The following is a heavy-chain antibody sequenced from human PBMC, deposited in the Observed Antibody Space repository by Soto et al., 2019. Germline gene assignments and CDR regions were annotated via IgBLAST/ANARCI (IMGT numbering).Heavy chain of an antibody. CDR3: ARDRHSLAVAYLNWFDP. Sequence: QVQLVQSGAEVKKPGSSVKVSCKASGGTFSSYTISWVRQAPGQGLEWMGRIIPILGIANYAQKFQGRVTITADKSTSTAYMQLSSLRSEDTAVYSCARDRHSLAVAYLNWFDPWGQGTLVTVSS. CDR1: GGTFSSYT. D-gene: IGHD6-19*01. CDR2: IIPILGIA. J-gene: IGHJ5*02. V-gene: IGHV1-69*08.